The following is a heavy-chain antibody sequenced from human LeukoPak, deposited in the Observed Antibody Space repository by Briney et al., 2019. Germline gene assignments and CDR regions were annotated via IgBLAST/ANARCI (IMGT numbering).Heavy chain of an antibody. D-gene: IGHD2-2*01. CDR3: ARIGCSSSACYGNSVDP. CDR1: GHTFTNYG. V-gene: IGHV1-18*01. J-gene: IGHJ5*02. Sequence: ASVKVSCKASGHTFTNYGINWVRQAPGRGLEWMGWISAYNANTHYAQNFQGRVTMTTDTSTSTAYMDLRSLTSDDTAVYYCARIGCSSSACYGNSVDPWGQGTLVTVSS. CDR2: ISAYNANT.